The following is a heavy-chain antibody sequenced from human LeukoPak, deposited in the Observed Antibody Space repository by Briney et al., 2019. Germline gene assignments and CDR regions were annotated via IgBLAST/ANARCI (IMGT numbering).Heavy chain of an antibody. Sequence: SETLSLTCTVSGGSISSYYWSWIRQPPGKGLEWIGYINYSGSTKYNPSLESRATISVDTSKNQFSLKLSSVTAADTAVYYCARHWGAGTYYFDYWGQGTLVTVSS. V-gene: IGHV4-59*08. D-gene: IGHD3-16*01. J-gene: IGHJ4*02. CDR1: GGSISSYY. CDR2: INYSGST. CDR3: ARHWGAGTYYFDY.